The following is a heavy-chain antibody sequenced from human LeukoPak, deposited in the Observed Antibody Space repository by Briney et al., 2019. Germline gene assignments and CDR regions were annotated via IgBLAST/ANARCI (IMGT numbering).Heavy chain of an antibody. Sequence: SETLSLTCTVSGGSIGSYYWSWIRQPPGKGLEWIGHISYSGSTNYNPSLKSRVTISVDTSKNQFSLKLSSVTAADTAVYYCARGGSGYALNWFNPWGQGTLFTVSS. V-gene: IGHV4-59*01. D-gene: IGHD5-12*01. CDR2: ISYSGST. J-gene: IGHJ5*02. CDR3: ARGGSGYALNWFNP. CDR1: GGSIGSYY.